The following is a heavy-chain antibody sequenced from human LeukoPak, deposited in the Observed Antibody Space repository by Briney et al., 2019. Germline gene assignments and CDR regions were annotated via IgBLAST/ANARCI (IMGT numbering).Heavy chain of an antibody. CDR1: GGSFSGYY. CDR2: INHSGST. D-gene: IGHD6-19*01. CDR3: ARAPASGWYLAFDI. Sequence: PSETLSLTCAVYGGSFSGYYWSWIRQPPGKGLEWIGEINHSGSTNYNPSLKSRVTISVDTSKNQFSLKLNSVTAADTAVYYCARAPASGWYLAFDIWGQGTMVTVSS. V-gene: IGHV4-34*01. J-gene: IGHJ3*02.